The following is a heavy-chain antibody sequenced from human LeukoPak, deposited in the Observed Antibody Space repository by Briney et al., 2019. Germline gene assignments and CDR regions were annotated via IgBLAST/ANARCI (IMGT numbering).Heavy chain of an antibody. Sequence: GGSLRLSCTASGFSFSDAWMTWVRQAPGKGLEWVGRIKPIATGGTTEYAAPVKGRFTISRDDSKNTVYLQMNSLESEDTAVYYCTTPPDWGQGTLVTVSS. CDR3: TTPPD. CDR1: GFSFSDAW. J-gene: IGHJ4*02. V-gene: IGHV3-15*01. CDR2: IKPIATGGTT.